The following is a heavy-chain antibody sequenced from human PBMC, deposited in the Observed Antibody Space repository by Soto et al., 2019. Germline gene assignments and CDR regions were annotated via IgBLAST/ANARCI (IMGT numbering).Heavy chain of an antibody. CDR3: ARAPSVNCISTSCYRGWFDP. CDR1: GGTFSSYA. CDR2: IIPIFGTA. D-gene: IGHD2-2*01. Sequence: GASVKVSCKASGGTFSSYAISWVRQAPGQGLEWMGGIIPIFGTANYAQKFQGRVTITADESTSTAYMELSSLRSEDTAVYYCARAPSVNCISTSCYRGWFDPWGQGTLVTVSS. V-gene: IGHV1-69*13. J-gene: IGHJ5*02.